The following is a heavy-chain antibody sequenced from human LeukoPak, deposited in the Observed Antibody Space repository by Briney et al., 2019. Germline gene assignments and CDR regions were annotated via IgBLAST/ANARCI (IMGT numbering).Heavy chain of an antibody. CDR3: SRAYSTGWLGINDY. Sequence: QPGRSLRLSCTASGFTFSDYAMSWVRQAPGKGLEWVGFIRNKANGGTSDYAACVKGRFTISRDDSKTIAYLQMNSLKTEDTAVYYCSRAYSTGWLGINDYWGQGALVTVSS. CDR1: GFTFSDYA. V-gene: IGHV3-49*04. CDR2: IRNKANGGTS. D-gene: IGHD6-19*01. J-gene: IGHJ4*02.